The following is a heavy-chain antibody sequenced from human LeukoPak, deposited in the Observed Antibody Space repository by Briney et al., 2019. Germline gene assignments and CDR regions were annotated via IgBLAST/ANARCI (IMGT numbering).Heavy chain of an antibody. D-gene: IGHD1-7*01. CDR1: GFTFNSYS. V-gene: IGHV3-30-3*01. J-gene: IGHJ4*02. Sequence: GRSLRLSCAASGFTFNSYSMHCVRQAPGKGLEWVTAISDDETYKFYADSVKGRFTISRDNAKNSLYLQMNSLRVEDTAVYYCARAHNWKYGTFDYWGQGTLVTVSS. CDR2: ISDDETYK. CDR3: ARAHNWKYGTFDY.